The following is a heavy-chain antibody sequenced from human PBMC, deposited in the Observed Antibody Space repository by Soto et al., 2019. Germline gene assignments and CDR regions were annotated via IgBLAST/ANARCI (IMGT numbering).Heavy chain of an antibody. D-gene: IGHD3-22*01. CDR1: GASISTYY. V-gene: IGHV4-59*01. Sequence: PSETLSLTCTVSGASISTYYWSWIRQTPGKGLELIGYIYSSGTTDYNPSLKSRVTISVDATNNQFSLRLTSVAAADTAVYYCARAGDSSGYYYVFDYWGPGTQVTVSS. CDR3: ARAGDSSGYYYVFDY. CDR2: IYSSGTT. J-gene: IGHJ4*02.